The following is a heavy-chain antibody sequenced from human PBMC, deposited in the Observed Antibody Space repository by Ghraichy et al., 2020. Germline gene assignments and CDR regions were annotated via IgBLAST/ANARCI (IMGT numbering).Heavy chain of an antibody. D-gene: IGHD3-3*01. CDR2: IIPILGIA. Sequence: SVKVSCKASGGTFSSYAISWVRQAPGQGLEWMGRIIPILGIANYAQKFQGRVTITADKSTSTAYMELSSLRSEDTAVYYCARVGGDTYYDFWSGPTWFDPWGQGTLVTVSS. J-gene: IGHJ5*02. V-gene: IGHV1-69*04. CDR3: ARVGGDTYYDFWSGPTWFDP. CDR1: GGTFSSYA.